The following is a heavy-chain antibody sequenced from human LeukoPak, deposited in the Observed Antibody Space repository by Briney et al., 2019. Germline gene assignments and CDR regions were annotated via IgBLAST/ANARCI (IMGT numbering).Heavy chain of an antibody. CDR2: INPNSGGT. V-gene: IGHV1-2*02. CDR1: GYTFTGYY. J-gene: IGHJ5*02. D-gene: IGHD2-2*02. CDR3: ARDREDCSSTSCYIGWFDP. Sequence: ASVKVSCKASGYTFTGYYMHWVPQAPGQGLEWMGWINPNSGGTNYAQKFQGRVTMTRDTSISTAYMERSRLRSDDTAVYYCARDREDCSSTSCYIGWFDPWGQGTLVTVSS.